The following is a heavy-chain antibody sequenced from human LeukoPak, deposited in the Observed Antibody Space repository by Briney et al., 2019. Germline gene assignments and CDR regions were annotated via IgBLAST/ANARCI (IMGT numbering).Heavy chain of an antibody. D-gene: IGHD5-24*01. V-gene: IGHV3-23*01. CDR1: GFTFSSYA. Sequence: GGSLRLSCAASGFTFSSYAMSWVRQAPGKGLEWVSAISASGGSTHYADSVKGRFTISRDNSKNTLFLQMNSLRAEDTAVYYCAKADGSWTYDPGGQGTLVTVSS. CDR2: ISASGGST. J-gene: IGHJ5*02. CDR3: AKADGSWTYDP.